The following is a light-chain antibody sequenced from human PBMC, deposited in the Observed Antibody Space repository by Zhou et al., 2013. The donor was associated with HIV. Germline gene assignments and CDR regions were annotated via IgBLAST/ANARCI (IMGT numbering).Light chain of an antibody. CDR2: AAF. J-gene: IGKJ2*02. CDR1: QSISIY. V-gene: IGKV1-39*01. Sequence: DIQMTQSPSSLSASIGDRVAITCRASQSISIYVNWYQQKAGKAPNLLIYAAFTLQVGVPSRFSASGSGTDFNITISSLQPEDFATYYCQQTYRARTFGQGTKLEIK. CDR3: QQTYRART.